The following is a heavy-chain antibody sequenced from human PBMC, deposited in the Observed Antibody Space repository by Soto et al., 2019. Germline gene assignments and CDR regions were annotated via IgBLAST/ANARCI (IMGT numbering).Heavy chain of an antibody. CDR3: ATLQGISGEILDVFQI. Sequence: QVQLVQSGAEVRKPGSSVKVSCKASGGTFSDFTFGWVRQAPGQGLEWMGGIIPIFGKAFYAQKFQGRVTITADDSTNTAYMELSSLGSEDTALYYCATLQGISGEILDVFQIWGQGTMVTVSS. J-gene: IGHJ3*02. CDR1: GGTFSDFT. CDR2: IIPIFGKA. D-gene: IGHD1-26*01. V-gene: IGHV1-69*12.